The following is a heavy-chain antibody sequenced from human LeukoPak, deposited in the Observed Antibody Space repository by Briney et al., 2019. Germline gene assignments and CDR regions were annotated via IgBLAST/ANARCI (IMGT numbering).Heavy chain of an antibody. CDR2: MSGDATST. D-gene: IGHD6-13*01. CDR3: AKRTSGSSWYSSDS. CDR1: GFTFSSFA. V-gene: IGHV3-23*01. J-gene: IGHJ4*02. Sequence: GGSLRLSCAASGFTFSSFAMNWVRQAPGKGLEWVSTMSGDATSTYYADSVKGRFTISRDNSKNTLYLQMNSLRADDTAVYYCAKRTSGSSWYSSDSWGQGTLVTVSS.